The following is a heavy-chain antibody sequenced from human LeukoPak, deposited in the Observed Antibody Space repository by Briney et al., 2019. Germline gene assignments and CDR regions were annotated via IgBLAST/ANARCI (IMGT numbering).Heavy chain of an antibody. CDR2: IYYSGST. CDR3: ASLPDY. Sequence: SETLSLTCTVSGGSISSYYWSWIRQPPGKGLEWIGYIYYSGSTNYNPSLKSRVTISVDTSKNQFSLKLSSVTAADTGVYYCASLPDYWGQGTLVTVSS. V-gene: IGHV4-59*01. CDR1: GGSISSYY. J-gene: IGHJ4*02.